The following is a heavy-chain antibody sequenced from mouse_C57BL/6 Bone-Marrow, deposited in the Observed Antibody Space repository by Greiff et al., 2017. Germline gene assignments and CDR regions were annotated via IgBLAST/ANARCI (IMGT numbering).Heavy chain of an antibody. V-gene: IGHV1-19*01. CDR2: INPYNGGT. J-gene: IGHJ4*01. CDR1: GYTFTDYY. CDR3: ARDDGYYDAMDY. Sequence: EVKLQQSGPVLVKPGASVKMSCKASGYTFTDYYMNWVKQSHGKSLEWIGVINPYNGGTSYNQKFKGKATLTVDKSSSTAYMELNSLTSEDSAVYDCARDDGYYDAMDYWGQGTSVTVSS. D-gene: IGHD2-3*01.